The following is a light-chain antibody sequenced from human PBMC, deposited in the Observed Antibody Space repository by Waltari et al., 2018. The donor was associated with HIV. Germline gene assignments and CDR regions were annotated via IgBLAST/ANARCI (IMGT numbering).Light chain of an antibody. Sequence: SYVLTQPPSVSVAPGQTARHSCGGNHIGSKSVHWFQQKPGQAPVLGGDDGSVRHSGIAEGLSGSNSGNTATLTISRVEAGDEADYYCQVWDSSSDQVVFGGGTKLTVL. CDR2: DGS. V-gene: IGLV3-21*02. CDR1: HIGSKS. J-gene: IGLJ2*01. CDR3: QVWDSSSDQVV.